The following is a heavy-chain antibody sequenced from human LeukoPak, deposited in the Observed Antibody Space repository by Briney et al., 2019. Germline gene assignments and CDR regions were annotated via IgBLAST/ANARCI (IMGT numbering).Heavy chain of an antibody. CDR2: IYPGDSDT. Sequence: GESLKISCNGSGYTFTSYWITWVRRMPGKGLEWMGIIYPGDSDTRYSPSFQGQVTISADKSISTTYLQWSSLKASDTAMYYCARSPSLRGGNYFDSWGQGTLVTVSS. V-gene: IGHV5-51*01. D-gene: IGHD3-16*01. CDR1: GYTFTSYW. CDR3: ARSPSLRGGNYFDS. J-gene: IGHJ4*02.